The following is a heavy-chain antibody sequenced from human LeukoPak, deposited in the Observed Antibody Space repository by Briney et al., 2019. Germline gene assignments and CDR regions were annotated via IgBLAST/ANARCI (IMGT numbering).Heavy chain of an antibody. V-gene: IGHV4-59*01. CDR3: ASLYGSGSYYPYYYYYMDV. Sequence: PSETLSLTCAVSGGSISSYYWSWIRQPPGKGLEWIGYIYYSGSTNYNPSLKSRVTISVDTSKNQFSLKLSSVTAADTAVYYCASLYGSGSYYPYYYYYMDVWGKGTTVTVSS. CDR1: GGSISSYY. J-gene: IGHJ6*03. CDR2: IYYSGST. D-gene: IGHD3-10*01.